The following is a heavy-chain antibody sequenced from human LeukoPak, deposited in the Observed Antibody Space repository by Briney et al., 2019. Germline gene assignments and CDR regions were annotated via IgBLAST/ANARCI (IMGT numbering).Heavy chain of an antibody. J-gene: IGHJ4*02. CDR3: ARARGGGSNPNLNDY. CDR2: ISAYNGNT. CDR1: GYTFTGYG. V-gene: IGHV1-18*01. Sequence: ASVKVSFKASGYTFTGYGISWVRHAPGQGLEWMGWISAYNGNTNYAQKLQGRVTMTTDTSTSTAYMELRSLRSDDTAVYYCARARGGGSNPNLNDYWGQGTLVTVSS. D-gene: IGHD2-15*01.